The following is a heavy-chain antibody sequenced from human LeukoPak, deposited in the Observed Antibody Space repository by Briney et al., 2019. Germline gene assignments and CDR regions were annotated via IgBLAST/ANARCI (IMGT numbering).Heavy chain of an antibody. V-gene: IGHV1-69*05. CDR2: IIPIFGTA. CDR1: GGTFSSYA. CDR3: AKDRRLWFVVVVVAATPFDY. D-gene: IGHD2-15*01. Sequence: SVKVSCKASGGTFSSYAISWVRQAPGQGLEWMGGIIPIFGTANYAQKLQGRVTMTTDTSTSTAYMELRSLRSDDTAVYYCAKDRRLWFVVVVVAATPFDYWGQGTLVTVSS. J-gene: IGHJ4*02.